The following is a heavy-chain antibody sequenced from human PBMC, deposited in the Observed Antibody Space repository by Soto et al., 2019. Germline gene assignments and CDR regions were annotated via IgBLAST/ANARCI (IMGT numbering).Heavy chain of an antibody. CDR3: HGYGY. V-gene: IGHV3-53*01. J-gene: IGHJ4*02. Sequence: EVQLVESGGGLIQPGGSLRLSCVVSGFTVSSTNHMSWVRQAPGKGLECVSVIYSGGTTFYAASVKGRFTISRDNSKNTLYLQMNSLRAEDTAVYYCHGYGYWGQGTLVTVSS. CDR1: GFTVSSTNH. D-gene: IGHD5-12*01. CDR2: IYSGGTT.